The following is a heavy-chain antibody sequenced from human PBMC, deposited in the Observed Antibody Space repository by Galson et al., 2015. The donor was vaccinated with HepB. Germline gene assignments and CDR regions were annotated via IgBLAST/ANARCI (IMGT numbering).Heavy chain of an antibody. CDR2: ISAYNGNT. V-gene: IGHV1-18*01. D-gene: IGHD3-10*01. J-gene: IGHJ4*02. Sequence: SVKVSCKASGYTFTSYGISWVRQAPGQGLEWMGWISAYNGNTNYAQKLQGRVTMTTDTSTSTAYMELRSLRSDDTAVYYCARTPTRGSGSYPPVPFDYWGQGTLVTVSS. CDR3: ARTPTRGSGSYPPVPFDY. CDR1: GYTFTSYG.